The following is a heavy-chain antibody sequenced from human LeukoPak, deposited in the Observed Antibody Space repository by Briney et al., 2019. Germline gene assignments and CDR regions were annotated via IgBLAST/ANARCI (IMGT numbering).Heavy chain of an antibody. CDR1: GGSISSYY. CDR2: IFYSGIT. D-gene: IGHD3-10*01. Sequence: SETLSLTCTVSGGSISSYYWSWIRQPPGKGLEWIGYIFYSGITNYNPSLSLKSRVTISVDTSKNQFSLKLSSVTAADTAVYYCATGSGSYCKPFDYWGQGTLVTVSS. V-gene: IGHV4-59*08. J-gene: IGHJ4*02. CDR3: ATGSGSYCKPFDY.